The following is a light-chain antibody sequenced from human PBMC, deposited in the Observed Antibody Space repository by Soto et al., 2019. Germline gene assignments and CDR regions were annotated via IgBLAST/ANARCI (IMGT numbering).Light chain of an antibody. V-gene: IGKV1-16*01. CDR2: RAS. CDR1: QAISDY. Sequence: DVQMSQSPSSVSGSVGDRVTITCRARQAISDYLAWFQQKPGKAPKSLIYRASTLQGGVPSRFSGSGSGTDVTLTISSLQPEDFATYYCQQFHTWPRTFGGGTKVEIK. CDR3: QQFHTWPRT. J-gene: IGKJ4*01.